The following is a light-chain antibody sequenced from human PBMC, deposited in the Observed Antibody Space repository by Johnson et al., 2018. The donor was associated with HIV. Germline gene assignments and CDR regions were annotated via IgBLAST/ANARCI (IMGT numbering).Light chain of an antibody. CDR1: SSTIGNNY. V-gene: IGLV1-51*02. J-gene: IGLJ1*01. Sequence: HSVLTQPPSVSAAPGQKVTISCSGSSSTIGNNYVSWYQVLPGTAPKLLIYKNNNRPSGIPDLFSGSKSGTSATLAITGLQTGDEADYYCGTWDSSLSAYYVFGTGTKVTVL. CDR3: GTWDSSLSAYYV. CDR2: KNN.